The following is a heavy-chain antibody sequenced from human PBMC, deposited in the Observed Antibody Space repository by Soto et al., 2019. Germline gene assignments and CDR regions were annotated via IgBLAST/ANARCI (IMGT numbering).Heavy chain of an antibody. V-gene: IGHV3-30*18. Sequence: QVQLVESGGGVVQPGRSLRLSCAASGFTFSSYGMHWVRQAPGKGLEWVAVISYDGSNKYYADSEKGRFTISRDNSKNTLYLQMNSLRAEDTAVYYCAKDQLVGATTWLGVFDYWGQGTLVTVSS. CDR3: AKDQLVGATTWLGVFDY. CDR2: ISYDGSNK. CDR1: GFTFSSYG. D-gene: IGHD1-26*01. J-gene: IGHJ4*02.